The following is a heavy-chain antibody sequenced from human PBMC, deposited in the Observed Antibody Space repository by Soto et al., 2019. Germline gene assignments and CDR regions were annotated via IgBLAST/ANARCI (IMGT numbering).Heavy chain of an antibody. J-gene: IGHJ6*02. CDR3: VKDYGYDYMAYYYYGMDV. V-gene: IGHV3-64D*08. CDR2: ISSNGGST. CDR1: GFTFSSYA. D-gene: IGHD5-12*01. Sequence: GGSLRLSCSASGFTFSSYAMHWVRQAPGKGLEYVSAISSNGGSTYYADSVKGRFTISRDNSKNTLYLQMSSLRAEDTAVYYCVKDYGYDYMAYYYYGMDVWGQGTTVTVSS.